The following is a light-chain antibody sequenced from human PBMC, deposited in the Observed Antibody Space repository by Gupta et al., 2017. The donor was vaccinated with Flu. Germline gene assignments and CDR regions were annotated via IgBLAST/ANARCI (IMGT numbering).Light chain of an antibody. CDR1: STDVGGYKY. V-gene: IGLV2-14*03. CDR2: EVT. CDR3: RSSTSSSTLVV. Sequence: QSALAQPASVPGYPAQSITISCTVASTDVGGYKYLSWYQQHPGEVPKLIIYEVTKRPSGVSDRFSGSKSGNTASVTISGLQADDDADYYCRSSTSSSTLVVFGGGTKLTVL. J-gene: IGLJ2*01.